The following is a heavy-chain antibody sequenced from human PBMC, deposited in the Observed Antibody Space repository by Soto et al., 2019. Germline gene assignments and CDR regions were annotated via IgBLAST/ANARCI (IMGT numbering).Heavy chain of an antibody. Sequence: QVQLVESGGGVVQPGRSLRLSCAASGFTFSSYAMHWVRQAPGKGLEWVAVISYDGSNKYYADSVKGRFTISRDNSKNTLYRQTNSLRAEDTDVYYCARPVGYGSGSPFDYWGQGTLVTVSS. V-gene: IGHV3-30-3*01. CDR1: GFTFSSYA. D-gene: IGHD3-10*01. J-gene: IGHJ4*02. CDR3: ARPVGYGSGSPFDY. CDR2: ISYDGSNK.